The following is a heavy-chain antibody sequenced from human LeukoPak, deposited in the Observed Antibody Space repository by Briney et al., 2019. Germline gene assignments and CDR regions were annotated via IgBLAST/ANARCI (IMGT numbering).Heavy chain of an antibody. CDR3: GRGGPAAGHAFDY. J-gene: IGHJ4*02. D-gene: IGHD3-10*01. CDR2: LWDHGKNV. Sequence: GTAVRLSCTWSGFNFGIYGMHGVRQAPGKGLEGVAVLWDHGKNVYYVEGVKGRCPISRDNGKRTLHLQMNSLRVEDPAVSYCGRGGPAAGHAFDYWGQGTLVTVSS. V-gene: IGHV3-33*01. CDR1: GFNFGIYG.